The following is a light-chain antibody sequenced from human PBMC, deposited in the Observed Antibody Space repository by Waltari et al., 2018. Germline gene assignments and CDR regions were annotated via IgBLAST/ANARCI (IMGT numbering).Light chain of an antibody. V-gene: IGLV2-8*01. CDR2: EVS. J-gene: IGLJ2*01. CDR1: SSDVGGYNY. Sequence: QSALTQTPSASGSPGQSVTISCTGTSSDVGGYNYVSRYQQHPGKAPKLMIYEVSKRPSGVPDRFSGSKSGNTASLTVSGLQAEDEADYYCSSYAGSNNYVVFGGGTKLTVL. CDR3: SSYAGSNNYVV.